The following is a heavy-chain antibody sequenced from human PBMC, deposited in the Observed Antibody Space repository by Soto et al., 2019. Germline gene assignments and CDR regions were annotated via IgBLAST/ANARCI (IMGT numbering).Heavy chain of an antibody. J-gene: IGHJ3*02. D-gene: IGHD4-4*01. CDR2: ISSNGGST. V-gene: IGHV3-64*01. Sequence: GGSLRLSCAASGFTFSRYAMHWVRQAPGKGLEYVSAISSNGGSTYYANSVKGRFTISRDNSKNTLYLQMGSLRAEDMAVYYCARDYSNYVGAFDIWGQGTMVTVSS. CDR3: ARDYSNYVGAFDI. CDR1: GFTFSRYA.